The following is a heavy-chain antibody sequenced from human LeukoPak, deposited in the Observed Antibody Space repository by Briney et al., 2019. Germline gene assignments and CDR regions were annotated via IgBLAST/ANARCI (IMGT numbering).Heavy chain of an antibody. V-gene: IGHV1-69*01. CDR2: IIPIFGTA. CDR1: GGTFSSYA. CDR3: AREIRRYSGYDALGQWLGASYYFDY. J-gene: IGHJ4*02. Sequence: GSSVKVSCKASGGTFSSYAISWVRQAPGQGLEWMGGIIPIFGTANYAQKFQGRVTITADESTSTAYMELSSLRSEDTAVYYCAREIRRYSGYDALGQWLGASYYFDYWGQGTLVTVSS. D-gene: IGHD5-12*01.